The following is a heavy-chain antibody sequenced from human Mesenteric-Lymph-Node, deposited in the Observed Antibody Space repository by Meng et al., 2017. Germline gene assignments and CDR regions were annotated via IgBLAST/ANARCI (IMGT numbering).Heavy chain of an antibody. Sequence: GGSLRLSCAASGFTFSSYSMNWVRQAPGKGLEWVSSISSSSSYIYYADSVKGRFTISRDNAKNSLYLQMNSLRAEDTAVYYCARGYCSGGSCYGRGWFDPWGQGTLVTVSS. CDR3: ARGYCSGGSCYGRGWFDP. CDR2: ISSSSSYI. CDR1: GFTFSSYS. J-gene: IGHJ5*02. V-gene: IGHV3-21*01. D-gene: IGHD2-15*01.